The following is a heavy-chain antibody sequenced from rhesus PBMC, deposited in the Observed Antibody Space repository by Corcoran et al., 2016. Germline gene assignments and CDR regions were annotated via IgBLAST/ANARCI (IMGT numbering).Heavy chain of an antibody. D-gene: IGHD3-16*01. J-gene: IGHJ4*01. V-gene: IGHV4S14*01. CDR2: IYGCGGSN. CDR1: GGSISGYYY. Sequence: QVQLQESGPGLVKPSETLSLTCAVSGGSISGYYYWSWIRQPPGKGLEWIGRIYGCGGSNYLTPSLMCRVTLSVDTSKNQFSLKLSSVTAADTAVYYCASVPDSGRYYYFDYCGQGVLVTVSS. CDR3: ASVPDSGRYYYFDY.